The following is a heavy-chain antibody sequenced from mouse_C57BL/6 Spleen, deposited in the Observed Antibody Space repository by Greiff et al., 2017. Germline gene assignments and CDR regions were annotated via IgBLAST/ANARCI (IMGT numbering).Heavy chain of an antibody. CDR3: ASIYYDYDYYAMDY. D-gene: IGHD2-4*01. CDR2: ISYDGSN. CDR1: GYSITSGYY. J-gene: IGHJ4*01. Sequence: DVQLQESGPGLVKPSQSLSLTCSVTGYSITSGYYWNWIRQFPGNKLEWMGYISYDGSNNYNPSLKNRISITRDTSKNQFFLKLNSVTTEDTATYYCASIYYDYDYYAMDYWGQGTSVTVSS. V-gene: IGHV3-6*01.